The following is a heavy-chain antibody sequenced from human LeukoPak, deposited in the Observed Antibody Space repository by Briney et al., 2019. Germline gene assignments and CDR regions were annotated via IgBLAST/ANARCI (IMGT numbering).Heavy chain of an antibody. V-gene: IGHV3-48*03. CDR2: ISSSGSTI. D-gene: IGHD3-3*01. J-gene: IGHJ5*02. Sequence: GGSLRLSCAASGFTFSSYEINWVRQAPGKGLEWVSYISSSGSTIYYADSVKGRFTISRDNAKNSLYLQMNSLRAEDTAVYYCARQRFLESPWGQGTLVTVSS. CDR1: GFTFSSYE. CDR3: ARQRFLESP.